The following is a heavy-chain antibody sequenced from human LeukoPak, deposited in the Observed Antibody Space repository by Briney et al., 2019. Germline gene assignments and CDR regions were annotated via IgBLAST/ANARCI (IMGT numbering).Heavy chain of an antibody. Sequence: GGSLRLSCAASGFTVSSNYMSWVRQAPGKGLEWVSSISSSSSYIYYADSVKGRFTISRDNAKNSLYLQMNSLRAEDTAVYYCARVSRAAFDIWGQGTMVTVSS. V-gene: IGHV3-21*01. J-gene: IGHJ3*02. CDR1: GFTVSSNY. CDR3: ARVSRAAFDI. CDR2: ISSSSSYI.